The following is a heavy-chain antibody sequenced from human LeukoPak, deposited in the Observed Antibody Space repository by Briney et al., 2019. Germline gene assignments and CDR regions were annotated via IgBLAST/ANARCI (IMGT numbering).Heavy chain of an antibody. D-gene: IGHD6-19*01. Sequence: ASVTVSCTASGYTFTSYYMHWVRQAPGQGLEWMGIINPSGGSTSYAQKFQGRVTMTRDTSTSTVYMELSSLRSEDTAVYYCARAAVASKPYNWFDPWGQGTLVTVSS. CDR2: INPSGGST. CDR1: GYTFTSYY. CDR3: ARAAVASKPYNWFDP. V-gene: IGHV1-46*01. J-gene: IGHJ5*02.